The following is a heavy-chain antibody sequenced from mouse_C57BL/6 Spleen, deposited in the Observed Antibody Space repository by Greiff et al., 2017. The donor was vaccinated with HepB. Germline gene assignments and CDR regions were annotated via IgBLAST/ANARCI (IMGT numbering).Heavy chain of an antibody. CDR2: IWSGGST. D-gene: IGHD2-4*01. J-gene: IGHJ4*01. CDR1: GFSLTSYG. Sequence: VQLKESGPGLVQPSQSLSITCTVSGFSLTSYGVHWVRQSPGKGLEWLGVIWSGGSTDYNAAFISRLSISKDNSKSQVFFKMNSLQADDTAIYYCARIYYDYDEDAMDYWGQGTSVTVSS. CDR3: ARIYYDYDEDAMDY. V-gene: IGHV2-2*01.